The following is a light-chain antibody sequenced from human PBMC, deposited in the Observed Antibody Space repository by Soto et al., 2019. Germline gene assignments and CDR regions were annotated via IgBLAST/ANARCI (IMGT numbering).Light chain of an antibody. J-gene: IGKJ1*01. CDR2: DAS. V-gene: IGKV3-11*01. CDR1: QSVGSY. CDR3: QQRSNWPVA. Sequence: EIVLTQSPATLSLSPGERATLSCRASQSVGSYLAWYQQKPGQAPRLLIYDASNRATGIPVRFSGSGSGTEFTLTINSLEPGDFAVYYCQQRSNWPVAFGQGTKVEIK.